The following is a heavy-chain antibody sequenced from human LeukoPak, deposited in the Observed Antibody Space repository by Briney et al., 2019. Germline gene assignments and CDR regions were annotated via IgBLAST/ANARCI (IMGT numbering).Heavy chain of an antibody. V-gene: IGHV3-74*01. Sequence: GGSLRLSCAASGFTFSSYWMHWVRQAPGKGPVWVARTDRDGSSTAYADSVKGRFTISKDNAKNTLYLLMNSLRAEDTAVYYCARDSVEWYIFDYWGQGTLVTVSS. CDR3: ARDSVEWYIFDY. CDR2: TDRDGSST. J-gene: IGHJ4*02. D-gene: IGHD3-3*01. CDR1: GFTFSSYW.